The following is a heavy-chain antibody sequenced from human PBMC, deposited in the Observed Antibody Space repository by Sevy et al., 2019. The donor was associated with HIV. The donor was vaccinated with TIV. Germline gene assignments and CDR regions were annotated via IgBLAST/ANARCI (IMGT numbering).Heavy chain of an antibody. CDR1: GFTFSSYG. CDR2: ISYDGSNK. D-gene: IGHD3-22*01. J-gene: IGHJ4*02. Sequence: GGSLRLSCAASGFTFSSYGMHWVRQAPGKGLEWVAVISYDGSNKYYADSVKGRFTISRDNSKNTVYLQMNSLRAEDTAVYYCAKAPNSYDNSAYYLYYFDYWGQGTLVTVSS. V-gene: IGHV3-30*18. CDR3: AKAPNSYDNSAYYLYYFDY.